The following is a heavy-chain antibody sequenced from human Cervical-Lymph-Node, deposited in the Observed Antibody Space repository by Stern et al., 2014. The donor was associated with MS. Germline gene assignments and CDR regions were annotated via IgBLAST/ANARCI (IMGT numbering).Heavy chain of an antibody. CDR2: ISYDGSNK. Sequence: VQLVQSGGGVVQPGRSLRLSCAASGFTFSSYGMHWVREAPAKGLERVAAISYDGSNKYYADSVKGRFTISRDNSKNTLYLQMNSLRAEDTAVYYCAKDEGRGSTPYNWFDPWGQGTLVTVSS. D-gene: IGHD1-1*01. J-gene: IGHJ5*02. CDR1: GFTFSSYG. V-gene: IGHV3-30*18. CDR3: AKDEGRGSTPYNWFDP.